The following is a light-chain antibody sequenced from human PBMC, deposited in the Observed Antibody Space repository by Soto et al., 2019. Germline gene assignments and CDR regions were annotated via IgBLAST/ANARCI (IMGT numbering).Light chain of an antibody. CDR2: WAS. Sequence: DIVMTQSPDSLAVSLGERATINCKSSQRVLYSVNNENYLAWFQQRAGQPPKLLVYWASNRASGVPDRFSGSGSETDFNLTISSLQAEDVAVYYCQQYHSLPYTFGQGTKLEIK. V-gene: IGKV4-1*01. CDR3: QQYHSLPYT. J-gene: IGKJ2*01. CDR1: QRVLYSVNNENY.